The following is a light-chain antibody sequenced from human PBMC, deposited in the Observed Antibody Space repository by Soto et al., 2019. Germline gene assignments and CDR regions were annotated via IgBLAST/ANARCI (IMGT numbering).Light chain of an antibody. CDR3: LQDYNYPLT. Sequence: AIQMTQSPSSLSASVGHRVTITCRASQGIRHYLGWYQQKPGQAPKLLIYAASSLQSGVPSRFSGSGSGTHFTLTISSLQPEDFATYYCLQDYNYPLTFGGGTKVEIK. J-gene: IGKJ4*01. CDR2: AAS. CDR1: QGIRHY. V-gene: IGKV1-6*01.